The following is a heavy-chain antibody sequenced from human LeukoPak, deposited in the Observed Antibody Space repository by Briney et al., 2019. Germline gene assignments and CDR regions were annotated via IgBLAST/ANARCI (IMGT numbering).Heavy chain of an antibody. D-gene: IGHD3-3*01. CDR1: GGSVSSGCYY. CDR2: IYYSGST. Sequence: RASETLSLTCTVSGGSVSSGCYYWSWIRQPPGKGLQWIGYIYYSGSTNYNPSLKSRVTISVDTSKNQFSLKLSSVPAADTAVFYCARVASGYDVFDIWGQGTMVTVSS. V-gene: IGHV4-61*01. CDR3: ARVASGYDVFDI. J-gene: IGHJ3*02.